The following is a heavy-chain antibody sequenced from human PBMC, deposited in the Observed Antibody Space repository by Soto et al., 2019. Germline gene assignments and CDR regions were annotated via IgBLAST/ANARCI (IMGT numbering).Heavy chain of an antibody. D-gene: IGHD4-4*01. CDR2: INHSGST. J-gene: IGHJ5*02. CDR3: ARGRPYSNYLIKGNWFDP. V-gene: IGHV4-34*01. Sequence: SETLSLTCAVYGGSFSGYYWSWIRQPPGKGLEWIGEINHSGSTNYNPSLKSRVTISVDTSKNQFSLKLSSVTAADTAVYYCARGRPYSNYLIKGNWFDPWGQGTLVTVSS. CDR1: GGSFSGYY.